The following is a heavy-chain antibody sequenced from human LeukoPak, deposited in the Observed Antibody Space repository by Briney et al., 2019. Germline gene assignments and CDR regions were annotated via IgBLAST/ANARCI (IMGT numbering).Heavy chain of an antibody. Sequence: GGSLRLSCAASGFTFSSYSMNWVRQAPGKGLEWVSSISSGNDYIHYADSVKGRFTISRDNAKNSLFLQMNSLRAEDTAVYYCARDCQPGGRAFDIWGQGTMVTVSS. J-gene: IGHJ3*02. V-gene: IGHV3-21*06. CDR3: ARDCQPGGRAFDI. CDR2: ISSGNDYI. D-gene: IGHD1-14*01. CDR1: GFTFSSYS.